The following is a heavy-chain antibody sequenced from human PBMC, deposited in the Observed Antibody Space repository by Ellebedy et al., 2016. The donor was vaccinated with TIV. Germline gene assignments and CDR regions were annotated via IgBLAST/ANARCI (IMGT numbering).Heavy chain of an antibody. CDR1: GFTFSRYA. V-gene: IGHV3-30*19. Sequence: GESLKISCAASGFTFSRYAMNWVRQAPGKGLEWVAMLSYDGSDKYYADSVKGRFTISRDNSNNMLFLEVNSLRAEDAAVYYCARDYYGSQSRDTDMDVWGQGTTVTVSS. CDR3: ARDYYGSQSRDTDMDV. J-gene: IGHJ6*02. CDR2: LSYDGSDK. D-gene: IGHD3-10*01.